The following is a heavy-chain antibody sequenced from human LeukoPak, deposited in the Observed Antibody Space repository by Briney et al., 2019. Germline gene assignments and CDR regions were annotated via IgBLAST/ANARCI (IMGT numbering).Heavy chain of an antibody. CDR3: ARRLSSSSWYVFDY. CDR1: GGSISSYY. V-gene: IGHV4-59*08. CDR2: IYYSGST. D-gene: IGHD6-13*01. Sequence: PSETLSLTCTVSGGSISSYYWSWIRQPPGKGLEWIGYIYYSGSTNYNPSPKSRVTISVDTSKNQFSLKLSSVTAADTAVYYCARRLSSSSWYVFDYWGQGTLVTVSA. J-gene: IGHJ4*02.